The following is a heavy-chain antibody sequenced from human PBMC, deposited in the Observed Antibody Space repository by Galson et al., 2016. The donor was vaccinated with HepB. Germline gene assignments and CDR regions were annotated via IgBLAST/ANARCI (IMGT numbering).Heavy chain of an antibody. CDR3: AEGRNYYDNRGYFAD. CDR2: IGGRGDTI. V-gene: IGHV3-23*01. CDR1: GFTFTNYA. J-gene: IGHJ4*02. Sequence: SLRLSCAASGFTFTNYAMSWVRQAPGKGLEWVSTIGGRGDTIYYADSVKGRFTISRDNSKNTLYLQMNSLRAEDTAVYYCAEGRNYYDNRGYFADWGQGTLVTVSS. D-gene: IGHD3-22*01.